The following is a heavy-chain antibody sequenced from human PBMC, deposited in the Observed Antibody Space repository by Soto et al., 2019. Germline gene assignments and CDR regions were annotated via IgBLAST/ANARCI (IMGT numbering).Heavy chain of an antibody. CDR3: ARRHSSSWYRRGYYYYGMDV. CDR2: INPNSGGT. V-gene: IGHV1-2*02. CDR1: VYTFTCYY. D-gene: IGHD6-13*01. Sequence: XSVKVSCKASVYTFTCYYMHWVRQAPGQGLEWMGWINPNSGGTNYAQKFQGRVTMTRDTSISTAYMELSRLRSDDTAVYYCARRHSSSWYRRGYYYYGMDVWGQGTTVTVSS. J-gene: IGHJ6*02.